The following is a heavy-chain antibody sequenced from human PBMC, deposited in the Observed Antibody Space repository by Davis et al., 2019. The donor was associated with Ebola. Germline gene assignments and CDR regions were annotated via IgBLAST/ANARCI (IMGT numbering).Heavy chain of an antibody. CDR1: GYTFTGYY. V-gene: IGHV1-2*02. CDR2: INPNSGGT. J-gene: IGHJ4*02. CDR3: ATITIFNRYFDY. D-gene: IGHD3-3*01. Sequence: ASVKVSCKASGYTFTGYYMHWVRQAPGQGLEWMGWINPNSGGTNYAQKFQGRVTMTRDTSISTAYMELSRLRSDDTAVYYCATITIFNRYFDYWGQGTLVTVSS.